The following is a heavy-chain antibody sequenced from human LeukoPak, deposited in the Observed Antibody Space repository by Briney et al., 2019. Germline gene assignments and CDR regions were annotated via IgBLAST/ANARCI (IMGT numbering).Heavy chain of an antibody. D-gene: IGHD2-15*01. J-gene: IGHJ4*02. CDR1: GGSISSSSYY. V-gene: IGHV4-39*01. Sequence: SETLSLTCTVSGGSISSSSYYRGWIRQPPGKGLEWIGSIYYSGSTYYNPSLKSRVTISVDTSKNQFSLKLSSVTAADTAVYYCARVAAATAGFDYWGQGTLVTVSS. CDR2: IYYSGST. CDR3: ARVAAATAGFDY.